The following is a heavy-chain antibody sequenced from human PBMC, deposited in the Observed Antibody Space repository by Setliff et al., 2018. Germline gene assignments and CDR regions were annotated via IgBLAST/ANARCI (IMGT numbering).Heavy chain of an antibody. CDR2: ISYSGAP. J-gene: IGHJ4*01. V-gene: IGHV4-39*01. CDR1: DDSFTSSRYY. D-gene: IGHD2-15*01. Sequence: SETLSLTCTVSDDSFTSSRYYWGWIRQAPGSGLEWIGSISYSGAPYYNASVESRVTISIDTSRNQFSLELRSVTVADTATYYCVRPGGTTVVARHFDYWGAGILVTVS. CDR3: VRPGGTTVVARHFDY.